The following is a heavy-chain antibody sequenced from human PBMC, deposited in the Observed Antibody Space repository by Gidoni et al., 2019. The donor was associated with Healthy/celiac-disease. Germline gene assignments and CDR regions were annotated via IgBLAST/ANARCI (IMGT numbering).Heavy chain of an antibody. CDR3: ARQEYYYGSGSSWYYYMDV. J-gene: IGHJ6*03. D-gene: IGHD3-10*01. Sequence: EVQLVQSRAAVKKPGESLKISCKCSGYSFTSYWIGWVRQMPGKGLEWMGIIYPGDSDTRYSPSFQGQVTISADKSISTAYLQWSSLKASDTAMYYCARQEYYYGSGSSWYYYMDVWGKGTTVTVSS. V-gene: IGHV5-51*01. CDR1: GYSFTSYW. CDR2: IYPGDSDT.